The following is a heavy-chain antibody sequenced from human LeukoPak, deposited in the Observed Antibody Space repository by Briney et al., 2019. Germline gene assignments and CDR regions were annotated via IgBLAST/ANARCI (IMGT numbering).Heavy chain of an antibody. J-gene: IGHJ5*02. Sequence: GGSLRLSCAASGVIISSYAMSWVRQAPGKGLEWVSAINGRGDNTYSADFVKGRFTISRDNSKSTVYLQMNGLRTEDTAVYYCAKDRVSPGFNWFDLWGQGTLVTVSS. CDR1: GVIISSYA. V-gene: IGHV3-23*01. CDR3: AKDRVSPGFNWFDL. CDR2: INGRGDNT. D-gene: IGHD2/OR15-2a*01.